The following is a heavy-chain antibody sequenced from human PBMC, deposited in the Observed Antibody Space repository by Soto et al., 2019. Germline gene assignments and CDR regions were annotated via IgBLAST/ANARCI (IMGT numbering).Heavy chain of an antibody. CDR1: GFTFSSYA. J-gene: IGHJ3*02. V-gene: IGHV3-30-3*01. CDR3: ARDRVEYYYDSSGYYGAFDI. CDR2: ISYDGSNK. Sequence: GGSLRLSCAASGFTFSSYAMHWVRQAPGKGLEWVAVISYDGSNKYYADSAKGRFTISRDNSKNTLYLQMNSLRAEDTAVYYCARDRVEYYYDSSGYYGAFDIWGQGTMVTVSS. D-gene: IGHD3-22*01.